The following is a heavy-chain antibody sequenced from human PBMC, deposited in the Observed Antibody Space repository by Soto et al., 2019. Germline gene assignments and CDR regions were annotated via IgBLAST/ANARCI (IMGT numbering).Heavy chain of an antibody. CDR3: ARDRGYCSGGTCYSVLDY. Sequence: EVQLVESGGGLVQPGGSLRLSCAASGFTFSTYWMNWVRQAPGKGLEWVANIKQDGSEKYYVDSVKGRFTISRDNAKNSLYLHMNSLRAEDTAVYYCARDRGYCSGGTCYSVLDYWGQGILVTVSS. V-gene: IGHV3-7*01. CDR1: GFTFSTYW. J-gene: IGHJ4*02. D-gene: IGHD2-15*01. CDR2: IKQDGSEK.